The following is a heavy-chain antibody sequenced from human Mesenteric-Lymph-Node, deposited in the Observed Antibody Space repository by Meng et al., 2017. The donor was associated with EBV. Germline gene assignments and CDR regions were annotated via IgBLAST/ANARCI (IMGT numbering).Heavy chain of an antibody. V-gene: IGHV6-1*01. J-gene: IGHJ3*01. CDR1: GESVPSNNAA. Sequence: QVQLQQSGPGLVRPSXTLSLTCXISGESVPSNNAAWNWIRQSPTRGLEWLGRTYYRSKWYNDYAVALKSRITIKPDTSKNQCSLQLNSVTPEDTAMYYCARDAGGWTAAFDLWGPGTMVTVSS. CDR2: TYYRSKWYN. CDR3: ARDAGGWTAAFDL. D-gene: IGHD3/OR15-3a*01.